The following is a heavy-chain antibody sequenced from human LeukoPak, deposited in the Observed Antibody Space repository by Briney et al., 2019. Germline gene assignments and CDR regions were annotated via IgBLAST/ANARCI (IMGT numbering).Heavy chain of an antibody. CDR2: ISAYNGNT. CDR1: GYTFTSYG. D-gene: IGHD3-22*01. J-gene: IGHJ4*02. CDR3: ARGGWYYYDSSGYYYVQHYDY. V-gene: IGHV1-18*01. Sequence: GASVKVSCKASGYTFTSYGISWVRQAPGQGLEWMGWISAYNGNTNYAQKLQGRVTMTTDTSTSTAYMELRSLRSDDTAVYYCARGGWYYYDSSGYYYVQHYDYWGQGTLVTVSS.